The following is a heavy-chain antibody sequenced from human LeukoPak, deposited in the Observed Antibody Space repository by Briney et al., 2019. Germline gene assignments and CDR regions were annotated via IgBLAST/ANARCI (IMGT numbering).Heavy chain of an antibody. CDR2: ISSSSSTI. CDR1: GFTFSSYS. J-gene: IGHJ4*02. CDR3: ARGKSGWYFSVDY. D-gene: IGHD6-19*01. V-gene: IGHV3-48*02. Sequence: PGGSLRLSCAASGFTFSSYSMNWVRQAPGKGLEWVSYISSSSSTIFYADSVKGRFTISRDNSKNSLYLQMNSLRDEDTAVYYCARGKSGWYFSVDYWGQGPLVTVSS.